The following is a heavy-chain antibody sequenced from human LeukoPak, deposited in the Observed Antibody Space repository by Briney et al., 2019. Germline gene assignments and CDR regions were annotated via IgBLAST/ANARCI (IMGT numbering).Heavy chain of an antibody. CDR1: GFTFSSYA. J-gene: IGHJ4*02. CDR2: ISYDGSNK. Sequence: PGRSLRLSCAASGFTFSSYAMPWVRQAPGKGLEWVAVISYDGSNKYYADSVKGRFTISRDNSKNTLYLQMNSLRAEDTAVYYCARVGSTIAAAGSIDYWGQGTLVTVSS. CDR3: ARVGSTIAAAGSIDY. V-gene: IGHV3-30*04. D-gene: IGHD6-13*01.